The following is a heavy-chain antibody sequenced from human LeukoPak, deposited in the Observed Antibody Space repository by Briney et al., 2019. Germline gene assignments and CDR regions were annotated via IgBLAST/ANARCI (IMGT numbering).Heavy chain of an antibody. J-gene: IGHJ4*02. CDR1: GGSISSSSYY. D-gene: IGHD4-11*01. CDR3: VREGLYSNYVGFDY. V-gene: IGHV4-39*02. Sequence: PSETLSLTCTVSGGSISSSSYYWGWIRQPPGKGLEWIGSIYYSGSTYYNPSLKSRVTISVDTSKNQFSLKLSSVTAADTAVYYCVREGLYSNYVGFDYWGQGTLVTVSS. CDR2: IYYSGST.